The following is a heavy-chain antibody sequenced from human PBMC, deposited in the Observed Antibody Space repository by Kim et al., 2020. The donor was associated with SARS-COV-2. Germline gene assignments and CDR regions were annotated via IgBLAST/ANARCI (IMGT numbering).Heavy chain of an antibody. J-gene: IGHJ4*02. V-gene: IGHV3-74*01. Sequence: ADAVKGRFTISRDNAKNTLYLQMNSLRAEDTAVYYCARDPFPTGWYWKNYWGQGTLVTVSS. CDR3: ARDPFPTGWYWKNY. D-gene: IGHD6-19*01.